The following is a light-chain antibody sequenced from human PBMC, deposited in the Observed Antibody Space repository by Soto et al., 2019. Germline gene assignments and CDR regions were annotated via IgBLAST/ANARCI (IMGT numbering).Light chain of an antibody. J-gene: IGKJ4*01. CDR3: QQFSTSGGS. CDR1: QSLSGNS. CDR2: GVS. V-gene: IGKV3-20*01. Sequence: EILLTHSPGTLSLSPCERVTLSFSASQSLSGNSLGWYQQKPGQAPRLLIYGVSNRVTGIPDRFSASGSGTDFTLTISRLEPEDFAVYYCQQFSTSGGSFGGGTKVDIK.